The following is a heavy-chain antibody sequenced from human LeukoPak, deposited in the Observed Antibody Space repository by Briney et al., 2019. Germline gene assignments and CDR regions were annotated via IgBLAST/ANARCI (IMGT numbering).Heavy chain of an antibody. J-gene: IGHJ4*02. CDR2: RGI. Sequence: RPSGTLSLTCAVSGSSVTSDYFWGWIRQPPGKGLEWIATRGIYFNPSLKSRVSISLDASKNEFSLRLTSLTAADTAIYYCARNVTAGFFDHWGPGILVTVSS. D-gene: IGHD1-1*01. CDR1: GSSVTSDYF. CDR3: ARNVTAGFFDH. V-gene: IGHV4-38-2*01.